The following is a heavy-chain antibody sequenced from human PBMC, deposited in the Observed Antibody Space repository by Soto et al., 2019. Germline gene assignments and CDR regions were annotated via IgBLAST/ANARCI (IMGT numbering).Heavy chain of an antibody. D-gene: IGHD3-3*02. Sequence: EVQLVESGGGLVQPGGSLRLSCTASGFTFSTYWMHWVRQDPGKGLAWVSRINSDGSSLSYADSVRGRFTISRDNAKNILYLQLNSLRVEDTGVYFCASLISDFWGQGTPVTVSS. CDR3: ASLISDF. V-gene: IGHV3-74*01. CDR2: INSDGSSL. J-gene: IGHJ4*02. CDR1: GFTFSTYW.